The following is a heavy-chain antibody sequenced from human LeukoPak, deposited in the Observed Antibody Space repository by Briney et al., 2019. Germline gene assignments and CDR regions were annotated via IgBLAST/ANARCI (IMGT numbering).Heavy chain of an antibody. D-gene: IGHD3-10*01. Sequence: SETLSLTCTVSGGSISSTYYYWGWIRQPPGKGLEWIGTIYYSGSTYYNPSLKSRVTISVDTSKNHFSLKLSSVTAADPPEYYCAIGRYFASGNYYRGWFDPWGQGSLVTVSS. V-gene: IGHV4-39*02. CDR3: AIGRYFASGNYYRGWFDP. CDR2: IYYSGST. J-gene: IGHJ5*02. CDR1: GGSISSTYYY.